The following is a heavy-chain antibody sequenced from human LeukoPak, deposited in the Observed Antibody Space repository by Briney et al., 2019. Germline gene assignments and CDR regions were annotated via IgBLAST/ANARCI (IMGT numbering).Heavy chain of an antibody. CDR1: GYTFTSYG. D-gene: IGHD2-2*01. J-gene: IGHJ6*02. Sequence: GASVKVSCKASGYTFTSYGISWVRQAPGQGLEWMGWISAYNGNTNYAQKLQGRVTMTTDTSTSTAYMELRSLRSDDTAVYYCARWEVPAAYYYYGMDVWGQGTTVTVSS. V-gene: IGHV1-18*01. CDR3: ARWEVPAAYYYYGMDV. CDR2: ISAYNGNT.